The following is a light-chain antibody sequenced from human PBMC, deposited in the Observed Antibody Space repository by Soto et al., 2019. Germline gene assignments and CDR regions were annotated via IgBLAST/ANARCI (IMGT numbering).Light chain of an antibody. CDR3: QQYNTWT. Sequence: DIPMTQSPSTLSASVGDRVTITCRASQSISSWLAGYQQKPGKAPKILIYKASSLESGVPSRFSGSGSGTEFTLTISRLQHYDFATYYCQQYNTWTFGQGNKVEL. J-gene: IGKJ1*01. CDR1: QSISSW. CDR2: KAS. V-gene: IGKV1-5*03.